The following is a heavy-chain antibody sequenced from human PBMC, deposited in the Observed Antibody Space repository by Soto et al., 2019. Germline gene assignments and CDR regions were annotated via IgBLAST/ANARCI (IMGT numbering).Heavy chain of an antibody. D-gene: IGHD4-17*01. CDR2: IYYSGST. CDR3: ASPYGDDAFAI. Sequence: QVQLQESGPGLVKPSQTLSLTCTVSGGSFSSGDYYWSWIRQTPGKGLEWIAYIYYSGSTYYNPSLESRLTISLDTSKNQFSLKSSSVTAADTAVYYCASPYGDDAFAIWGQGTMVTVSS. CDR1: GGSFSSGDYY. J-gene: IGHJ3*02. V-gene: IGHV4-30-4*01.